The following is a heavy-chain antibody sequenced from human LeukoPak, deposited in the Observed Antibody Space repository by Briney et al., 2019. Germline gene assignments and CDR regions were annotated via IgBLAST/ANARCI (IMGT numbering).Heavy chain of an antibody. D-gene: IGHD2-15*01. V-gene: IGHV1-8*01. CDR1: GYTFTSYD. CDR3: AGGDYCSGGSCYNWFDP. J-gene: IGHJ5*02. Sequence: ASVKVSCKASGYTFTSYDINWVRQATGQGLEWMGWMNPNSGNTGYAQKSQGRVTMTRNTSISTAYMELSSLRSEDTAVYYCAGGDYCSGGSCYNWFDPWGQGTLVTVSS. CDR2: MNPNSGNT.